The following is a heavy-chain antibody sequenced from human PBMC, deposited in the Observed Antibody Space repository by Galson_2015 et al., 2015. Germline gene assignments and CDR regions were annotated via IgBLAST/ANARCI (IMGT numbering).Heavy chain of an antibody. CDR1: GFTFSSYG. J-gene: IGHJ6*02. CDR2: ISYDGSNK. CDR3: AKDLWFGELSGMDV. Sequence: SLRLSCAASGFTFSSYGMHWVRQAPGKGLEWVAVISYDGSNKYYADSVKGRFTISRDNSKNTLYLQMNSLRAEDTAVYYCAKDLWFGELSGMDVWGQGTTVTVSS. D-gene: IGHD3-10*01. V-gene: IGHV3-30*18.